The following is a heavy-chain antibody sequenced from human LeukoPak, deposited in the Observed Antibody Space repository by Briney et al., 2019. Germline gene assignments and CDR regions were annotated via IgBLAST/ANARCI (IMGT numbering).Heavy chain of an antibody. Sequence: GGSLRLSRAASGFTFHNAWMTWVRQAPGRGLEWVGRMKSNRDGGTSDYAAPVKGRFTISRDDSKNTLYLHMNSLRAEDTAVYYCTTLSNDVLYWGQGTLVTVS. CDR2: MKSNRDGGTS. D-gene: IGHD4-11*01. CDR3: TTLSNDVLY. CDR1: GFTFHNAW. V-gene: IGHV3-15*01. J-gene: IGHJ4*02.